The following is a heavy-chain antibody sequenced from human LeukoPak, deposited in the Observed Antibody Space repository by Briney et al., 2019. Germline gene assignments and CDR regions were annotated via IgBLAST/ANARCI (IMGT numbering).Heavy chain of an antibody. Sequence: PGGSLRLSCAASEFTFRNCAMHWVRQAPGKGLVWVAVISYDGTNTYYADSVKGRFTISRDNAKNTLYLQMNSLRAEDTAVYYCAKGYLVATITGVDYWGQGTLLTVSS. CDR3: AKGYLVATITGVDY. CDR1: EFTFRNCA. J-gene: IGHJ4*02. V-gene: IGHV3-30*18. CDR2: ISYDGTNT. D-gene: IGHD5-12*01.